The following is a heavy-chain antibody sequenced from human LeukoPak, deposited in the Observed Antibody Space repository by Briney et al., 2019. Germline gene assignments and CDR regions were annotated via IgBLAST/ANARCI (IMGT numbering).Heavy chain of an antibody. CDR2: VSYSGGT. CDR1: GGSITSSSYY. J-gene: IGHJ5*02. Sequence: SETLSLTCTVSGGSITSSSYYWGWIRQPPGKGLEWIGTVSYSGGTYYNPSLKRRVTLSVDTSKNQFSLKLNSVTAADTALYYCARGDLLVVTVSRPDSWFDPWVQGTLVTVSS. D-gene: IGHD2-21*02. CDR3: ARGDLLVVTVSRPDSWFDP. V-gene: IGHV4-39*01.